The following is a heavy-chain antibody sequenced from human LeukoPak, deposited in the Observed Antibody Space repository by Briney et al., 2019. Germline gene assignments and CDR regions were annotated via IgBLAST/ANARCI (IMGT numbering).Heavy chain of an antibody. D-gene: IGHD4-17*01. CDR1: GGFIRSYH. CDR3: ARGGDGYGDYGAFDI. Sequence: SGTLSLTCTVSGGFIRSYHWSWIRQPAGKGLEWIGRIYTSGSTNYNPSLKSRVTISVDTSKNQFSLKLSSVTAADTAVYYCARGGDGYGDYGAFDIWGQGTMVTVSS. CDR2: IYTSGST. J-gene: IGHJ3*02. V-gene: IGHV4-4*07.